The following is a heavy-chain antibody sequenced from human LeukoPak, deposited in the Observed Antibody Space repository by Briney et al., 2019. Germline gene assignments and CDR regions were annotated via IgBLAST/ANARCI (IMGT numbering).Heavy chain of an antibody. Sequence: SETLSLTCAVYGGSFSGYYWSWIRQPPGKGLEWIGEINHSGSTNYNPSLKSRVTISVDTPKNQFSLKLSSVTAADTAVYYCARDTISPTHGYYYYYYGMDVWGQGTMVTVSS. V-gene: IGHV4-34*01. J-gene: IGHJ6*02. CDR2: INHSGST. D-gene: IGHD3-9*01. CDR1: GGSFSGYY. CDR3: ARDTISPTHGYYYYYYGMDV.